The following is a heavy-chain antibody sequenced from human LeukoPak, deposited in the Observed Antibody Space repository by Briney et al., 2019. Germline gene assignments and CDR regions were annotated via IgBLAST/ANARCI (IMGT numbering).Heavy chain of an antibody. V-gene: IGHV1-69*04. J-gene: IGHJ4*02. CDR2: IIPILGIA. Sequence: ASVKVSCKASGGTSSSYAISWVRQAPGQGLEWMGRIIPILGIANYAQKFQGRVTITADKSTSTAYMELSSLRSEDTAVYYCAREEWELLYYFDYWGQGTLVTVSS. CDR3: AREEWELLYYFDY. CDR1: GGTSSSYA. D-gene: IGHD1-26*01.